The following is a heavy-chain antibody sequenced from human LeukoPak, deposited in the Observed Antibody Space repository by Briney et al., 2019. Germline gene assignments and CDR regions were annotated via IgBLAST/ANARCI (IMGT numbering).Heavy chain of an antibody. D-gene: IGHD4-23*01. CDR3: VRGRNVKWVPGVGGNPRASRYYYYMDV. Sequence: PSETLSLTCAVYGVSVTGFSWSWIRQSPVKGLESIGEINHSGGTNYAPSLQSRVTLSLDTSKNQFSLTLTSVTAADTAVYYCVRGRNVKWVPGVGGNPRASRYYYYMDVWGKGTTVTVSS. CDR1: GVSVTGFS. CDR2: INHSGGT. J-gene: IGHJ6*03. V-gene: IGHV4-34*01.